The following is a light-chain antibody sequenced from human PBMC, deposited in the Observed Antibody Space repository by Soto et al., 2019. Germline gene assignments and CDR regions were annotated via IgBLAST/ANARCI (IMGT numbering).Light chain of an antibody. J-gene: IGLJ1*01. CDR2: KDK. V-gene: IGLV3-25*03. Sequence: SYELTQPPSVSVSPGQTARITCSGDPLSKQHAYWFQQKPGQAPVMVMYKDKERPSGIPERFSGSSSGTTVTLTISGVQAEDEADYYCQSADVGGTDYFFGPGTKLTVL. CDR1: PLSKQH. CDR3: QSADVGGTDYF.